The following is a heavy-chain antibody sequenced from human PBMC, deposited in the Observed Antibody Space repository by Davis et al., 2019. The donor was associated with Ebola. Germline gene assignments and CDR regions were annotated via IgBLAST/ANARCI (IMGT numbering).Heavy chain of an antibody. V-gene: IGHV4-61*08. CDR2: IYYSGST. J-gene: IGHJ4*02. CDR3: ARERDYGDAKGTGPFDY. D-gene: IGHD4-17*01. CDR1: GGSISSGGYY. Sequence: PSETLSLTCTVSGGSISSGGYYWTWIRQPPGKGLEWIGRIYYSGSTNYNPSLKRRVTISVDTSKNQFSLKLSSVTAADTAVYYCARERDYGDAKGTGPFDYWGQGTLVTVSS.